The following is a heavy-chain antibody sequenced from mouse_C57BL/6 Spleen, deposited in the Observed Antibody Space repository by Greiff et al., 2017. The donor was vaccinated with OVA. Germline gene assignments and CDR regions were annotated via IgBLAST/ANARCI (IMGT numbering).Heavy chain of an antibody. CDR2: ISDGGSYT. D-gene: IGHD1-1*02. J-gene: IGHJ4*01. CDR1: GFTFSSYA. Sequence: EVMLVESGGGLVKPGGSLKLSCAASGFTFSSYAMSWVRQTPEKRLEWVATISDGGSYTSYPDNVTGRFTISSDNAKTNLYLQMSHLKSEDTAMYNCARESLWEDAMEYWGEGASGTVSS. CDR3: ARESLWEDAMEY. V-gene: IGHV5-4*01.